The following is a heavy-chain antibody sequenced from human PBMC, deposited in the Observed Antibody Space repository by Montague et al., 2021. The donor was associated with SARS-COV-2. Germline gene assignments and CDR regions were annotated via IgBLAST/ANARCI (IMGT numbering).Heavy chain of an antibody. J-gene: IGHJ4*02. V-gene: IGHV3-9*01. CDR3: AKDIDGHSSTFDY. D-gene: IGHD6-13*01. CDR2: ISWNSGSI. Sequence: SLSLSWAASGFTFDDYAMHWVRQAPGKGLEWVSGISWNSGSIGYADSVKGRFTISRDNAKNSLYLQMNSLRAEDTALYYCAKDIDGHSSTFDYWGQGTLVTVSS. CDR1: GFTFDDYA.